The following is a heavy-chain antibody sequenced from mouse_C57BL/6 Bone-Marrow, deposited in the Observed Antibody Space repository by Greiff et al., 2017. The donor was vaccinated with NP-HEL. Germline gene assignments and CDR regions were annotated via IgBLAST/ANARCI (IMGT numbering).Heavy chain of an antibody. D-gene: IGHD2-13*01. CDR2: IYPSDSET. Sequence: QVQLQQPGAELVRPGSSVKLSCKASGYTFTSYWMDWVKQRPGQGLEWIGNIYPSDSETHYNQKFKDKATLTVDKSSSTAYMQLSSLTSEDSAVYYCAREDYGDFAYWGQGTPLPVSS. CDR1: GYTFTSYW. V-gene: IGHV1-61*01. CDR3: AREDYGDFAY. J-gene: IGHJ2*01.